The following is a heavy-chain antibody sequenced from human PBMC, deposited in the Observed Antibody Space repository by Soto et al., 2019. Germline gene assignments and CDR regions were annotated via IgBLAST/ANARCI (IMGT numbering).Heavy chain of an antibody. CDR1: GFTFSNAW. V-gene: IGHV3-15*01. J-gene: IGHJ4*02. CDR2: IKSKTDGGTT. CDR3: TTEAHGSGYYSYLLYFDY. D-gene: IGHD3-22*01. Sequence: PGGSLRLSCAASGFTFSNAWMSWVRQAPGKGLEWVGRIKSKTDGGTTDYAAPVKGRFTISRDDSKNTLYLQMNSLKTEDTAVYYCTTEAHGSGYYSYLLYFDYWGQGTLVTVSS.